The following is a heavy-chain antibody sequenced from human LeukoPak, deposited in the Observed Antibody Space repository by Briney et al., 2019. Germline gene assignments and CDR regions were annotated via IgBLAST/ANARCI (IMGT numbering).Heavy chain of an antibody. CDR1: GFTFGDYA. Sequence: GGSLRLSCTASGFTFGDYAMSWVRQAPGKGLEWVGFIRSKAYGGTTEYAASVKGRFTISRDDSKSIAYLQINSLKTEDTAVYYCTRDQYCSSTSCYTPIDYWGQGTLVTVSS. CDR2: IRSKAYGGTT. D-gene: IGHD2-2*02. CDR3: TRDQYCSSTSCYTPIDY. V-gene: IGHV3-49*04. J-gene: IGHJ4*02.